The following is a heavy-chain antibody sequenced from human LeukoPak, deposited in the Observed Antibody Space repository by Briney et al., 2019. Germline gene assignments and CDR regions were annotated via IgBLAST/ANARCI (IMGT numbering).Heavy chain of an antibody. CDR3: ASRYYYYWGTFPFDF. CDR2: IHNSGTT. Sequence: SETLSLTCAVSGGPFSGYFWSWIRQSSGKGLEWIGEIHNSGTTNYNPSLNSRVTISEDTSKNQFYLNLSSVTAADTAVYYCASRYYYYWGTFPFDFWGQGTLVTVSS. CDR1: GGPFSGYF. J-gene: IGHJ4*02. D-gene: IGHD3-10*01. V-gene: IGHV4-34*01.